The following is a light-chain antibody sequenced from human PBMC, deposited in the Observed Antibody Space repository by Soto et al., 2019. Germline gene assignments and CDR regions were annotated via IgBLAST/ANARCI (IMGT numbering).Light chain of an antibody. CDR2: DVS. CDR3: SSYTTGNTRQIV. J-gene: IGLJ1*01. CDR1: SSDVGGYNY. Sequence: QSVLTQPASVSGSPGQSITISCTGASSDVGGYNYVSWYQHHPGKAPKLMIFDVSNRPSGVSNRFSGSKSGNTASLTISRLQPEDEADYYSSSYTTGNTRQIVFGTGTKVTVL. V-gene: IGLV2-14*03.